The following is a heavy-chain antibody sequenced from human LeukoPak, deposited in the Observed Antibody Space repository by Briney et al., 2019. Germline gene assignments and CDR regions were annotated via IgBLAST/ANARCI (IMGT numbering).Heavy chain of an antibody. CDR1: GGSISSCY. V-gene: IGHV4-59*01. Sequence: SETLSLTCTVSGGSISSCYWSWIRQPPGKGLEWIGYIYYSGSTNYNPSLKSRVTISVDTSKNQFSLKLSSVTAADTAVYYCARADLGSYYYYGMDVRGQGTTVTVSS. J-gene: IGHJ6*02. CDR3: ARADLGSYYYYGMDV. CDR2: IYYSGST. D-gene: IGHD3-16*01.